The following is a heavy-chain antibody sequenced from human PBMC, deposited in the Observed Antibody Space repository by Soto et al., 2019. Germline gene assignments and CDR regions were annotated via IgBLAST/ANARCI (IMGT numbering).Heavy chain of an antibody. D-gene: IGHD3-3*01. J-gene: IGHJ6*02. CDR2: INHSGST. Sequence: SETLSLTCAVYGGSFSGYYWSWIRQPPGKGLEWIGEINHSGSTNYNPSLKSRVTISVDTSKNQFSLKLSSVTAADTAVYYCARQHPYYDFWSGYSLGYYYGMDVWGQGTTVTAP. CDR3: ARQHPYYDFWSGYSLGYYYGMDV. V-gene: IGHV4-34*01. CDR1: GGSFSGYY.